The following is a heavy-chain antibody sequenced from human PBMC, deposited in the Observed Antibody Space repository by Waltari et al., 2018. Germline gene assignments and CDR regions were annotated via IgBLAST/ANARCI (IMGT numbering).Heavy chain of an antibody. D-gene: IGHD5-12*01. CDR3: ARIKATSRNYYGMDV. CDR1: GYTFTSYD. V-gene: IGHV1-8*03. Sequence: QVQLVQSGAEVKKPGSSVKVSCKASGYTFTSYDINWVRQATGQGLEWMGWMNPNSGNTGYAQKFQGRVTITRNTSISTAYMELSSLRSEDTAVYYCARIKATSRNYYGMDVWGQGTTVTVSS. CDR2: MNPNSGNT. J-gene: IGHJ6*02.